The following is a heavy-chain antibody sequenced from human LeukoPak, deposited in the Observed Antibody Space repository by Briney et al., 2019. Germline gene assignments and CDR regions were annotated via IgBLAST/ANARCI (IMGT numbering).Heavy chain of an antibody. CDR1: GYIFTSYG. J-gene: IGHJ4*02. D-gene: IGHD5-18*01. V-gene: IGHV1-18*01. Sequence: ASVKVSCKASGYIFTSYGISWVRQAPGQGLEWMGWISAYNGNTNYAQKLQGRVTMTTDTSTSTAYMELRSLRSDDTAVYYCARDLARDGYSYGYNYWGQGTLVTVSS. CDR2: ISAYNGNT. CDR3: ARDLARDGYSYGYNY.